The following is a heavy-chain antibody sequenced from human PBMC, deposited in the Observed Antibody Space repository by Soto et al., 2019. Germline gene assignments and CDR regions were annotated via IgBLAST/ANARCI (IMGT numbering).Heavy chain of an antibody. CDR3: AKDSSASQVDDYGDYANYGMDV. Sequence: GGSLRLSCAASGFTFSSYGMHWVRQAPGKGLEWVAVISYDGSNKYYADSVKGRFTISRDNSKNTLYLQMNSLRAEDTAVYYCAKDSSASQVDDYGDYANYGMDVWGQGTTVTVSS. J-gene: IGHJ6*02. D-gene: IGHD4-17*01. V-gene: IGHV3-30*18. CDR1: GFTFSSYG. CDR2: ISYDGSNK.